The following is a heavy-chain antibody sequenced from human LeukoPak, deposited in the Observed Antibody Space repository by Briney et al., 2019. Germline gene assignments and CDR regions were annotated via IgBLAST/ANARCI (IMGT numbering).Heavy chain of an antibody. J-gene: IGHJ3*02. CDR2: FDPEDGET. CDR1: GYTLTELS. Sequence: ASVKVSCKVSGYTLTELSMHWVRQAPGKGLEWMGGFDPEDGETIYAQKFQGRVTMTEDTSTDTAYMELSSLRSEDTAVYYCATDYYDSSGYQPPLDAFDIWGQGTMATVSS. CDR3: ATDYYDSSGYQPPLDAFDI. D-gene: IGHD3-22*01. V-gene: IGHV1-24*01.